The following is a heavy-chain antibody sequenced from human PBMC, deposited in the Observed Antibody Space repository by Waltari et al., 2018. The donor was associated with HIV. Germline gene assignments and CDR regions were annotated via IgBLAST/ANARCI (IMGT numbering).Heavy chain of an antibody. J-gene: IGHJ5*02. CDR1: GYSFTTYD. Sequence: QVPLVQSGAEVKKPGASVKVSCKASGYSFTTYDINWVRQATGQGLEWMGWLNPTTGKTSDARKVQAIGNMTRKTSGSTAYRPLGRLRSENTPMYYCARARRIAALSCYDWFDPWRQGTLVTLSS. CDR2: LNPTTGKT. V-gene: IGHV1-8*01. D-gene: IGHD6-13*01. CDR3: ARARRIAALSCYDWFDP.